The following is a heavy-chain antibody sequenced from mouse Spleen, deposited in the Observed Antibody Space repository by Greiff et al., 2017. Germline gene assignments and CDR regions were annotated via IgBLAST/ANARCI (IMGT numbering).Heavy chain of an antibody. D-gene: IGHD1-1*02. CDR2: IYPGNVNT. CDR1: GYTFTSYY. V-gene: IGHV1S56*01. CDR3: ARTRSDYGYFDY. Sequence: VQGVESGPELVKPGASVRISCKASGYTFTSYYIHWVKQRPGQGLEWIGWIYPGNVNTKYNEKFKGKATLTADKSSSTAYMQLSSLTSEDSAVYFCARTRSDYGYFDYWGQGTTLTVSS. J-gene: IGHJ2*01.